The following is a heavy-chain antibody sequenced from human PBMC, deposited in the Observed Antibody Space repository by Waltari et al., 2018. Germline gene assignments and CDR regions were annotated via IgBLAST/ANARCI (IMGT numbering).Heavy chain of an antibody. CDR3: ASWGDIAAAGANWFDP. D-gene: IGHD6-13*01. CDR2: ISYDGSNK. V-gene: IGHV3-30-3*01. J-gene: IGHJ5*02. Sequence: QVQLVESGGGVVQPGRSLRLSCAAAGFPFSSYAMHWVRQAPGKGLEWVAVISYDGSNKYYADSVKGRFTISRDNSKNTLYLQMNSLRAEDTAVYYCASWGDIAAAGANWFDPWGQGTLVTVSS. CDR1: GFPFSSYA.